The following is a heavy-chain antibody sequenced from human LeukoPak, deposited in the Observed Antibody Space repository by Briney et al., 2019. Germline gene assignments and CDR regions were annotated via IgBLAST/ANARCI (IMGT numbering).Heavy chain of an antibody. CDR2: VRVDVSNK. CDR1: GLTLSNYG. CDR3: AKGGCIDAGCYGLRYYCDY. J-gene: IGHJ4*02. D-gene: IGHD3-16*01. Sequence: GGSLRLSRAPSGLTLSNYGMKWVRQAPGTGREWVTVVRVDVSNKYYADSVKGRFTVSRDNSKNTLYLQMDSLGVEDTAVYYCAKGGCIDAGCYGLRYYCDYWGQGTLVTVSS. V-gene: IGHV3-30*02.